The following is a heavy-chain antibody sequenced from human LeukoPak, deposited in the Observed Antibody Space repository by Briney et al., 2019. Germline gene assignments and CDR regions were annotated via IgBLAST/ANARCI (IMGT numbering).Heavy chain of an antibody. CDR3: ASTLYSGDNCYFDYYYYMDV. J-gene: IGHJ6*03. CDR2: ISSSSTYI. CDR1: GFTFSSYS. V-gene: IGHV3-21*01. Sequence: SGGSLRLSCAASGFTFSSYSMNWVRQAPGKGLEWVSSISSSSTYIHYADSVKGRFTISRDNAKKSLYLKMNSLRAEDTAVYYCASTLYSGDNCYFDYYYYMDVWGKGTTVTIS. D-gene: IGHD2-15*01.